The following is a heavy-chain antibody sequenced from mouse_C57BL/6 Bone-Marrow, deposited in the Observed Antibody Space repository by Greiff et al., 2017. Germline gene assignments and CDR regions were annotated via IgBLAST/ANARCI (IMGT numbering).Heavy chain of an antibody. CDR3: ARSYDSWAWCAY. CDR1: GYTFTSYG. J-gene: IGHJ3*01. Sequence: QVQLQQSGAELARPGASVKLSCKASGYTFTSYGISWVKQRTGQGLEWIGEIYPRSGNTYYNEKFKGKDTLTADKSSSTAYMELRSLTSEDSAVYFCARSYDSWAWCAYWGQGTLVTVSA. D-gene: IGHD2-4*01. V-gene: IGHV1-81*01. CDR2: IYPRSGNT.